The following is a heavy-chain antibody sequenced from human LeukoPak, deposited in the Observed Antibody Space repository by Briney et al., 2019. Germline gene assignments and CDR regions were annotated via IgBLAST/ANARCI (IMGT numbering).Heavy chain of an antibody. D-gene: IGHD3-22*01. J-gene: IGHJ1*01. CDR2: IYYSGST. Sequence: SETLSLTCTVSGGSISSGSYYWSWIRQPPGTGLEWIGYIYYSGSTNYNPSLKSRVTISVYTSKNQFSLKLSSVTAADTAVYYCARLKYYYDSSGYRAEYFQHWGQGTLVTVSS. CDR1: GGSISSGSYY. CDR3: ARLKYYYDSSGYRAEYFQH. V-gene: IGHV4-61*01.